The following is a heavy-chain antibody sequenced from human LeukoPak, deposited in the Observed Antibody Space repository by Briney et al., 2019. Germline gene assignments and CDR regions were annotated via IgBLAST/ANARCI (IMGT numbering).Heavy chain of an antibody. CDR3: ARDRYTGYNDFDH. Sequence: ASVKVSCKASGYTFTGYYIHWVRQAPGQGLEWMGWINPNNGGTNYAQKFQGRVTMTRDTSISTAYMELSRLRSDDTAVYYCARDRYTGYNDFDHWGQGTLVIVSS. D-gene: IGHD5-12*01. CDR1: GYTFTGYY. CDR2: INPNNGGT. V-gene: IGHV1-2*02. J-gene: IGHJ4*02.